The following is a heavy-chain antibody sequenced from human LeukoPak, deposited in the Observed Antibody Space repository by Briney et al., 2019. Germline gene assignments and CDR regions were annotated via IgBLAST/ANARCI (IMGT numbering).Heavy chain of an antibody. CDR1: GGSISSYY. CDR3: ARGETVVTPQAAFDI. D-gene: IGHD4-23*01. V-gene: IGHV4-59*01. Sequence: SETLSLTCTVSGGSISSYYWSWIRQPPGKGLEWIGYIYYSRSTNYNPSLKSRVTISVDTSKNQFSLKLSSVTAANTAVYYCARGETVVTPQAAFDIWGQGTMVTVSS. J-gene: IGHJ3*02. CDR2: IYYSRST.